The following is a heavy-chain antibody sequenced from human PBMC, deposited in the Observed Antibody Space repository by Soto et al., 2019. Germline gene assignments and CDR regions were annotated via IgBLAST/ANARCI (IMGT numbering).Heavy chain of an antibody. Sequence: EAQLVESGGGLVQPGRSLRLSCAGSGFIFDDFAIHWVRQAPGKGLEWVSGISWNSDSIGYADSVKGRFTISRDNAKNYLYLQMNSLRVEYTALYYCTKVGGLYDFWSGPLHFDLWGQGTLVTVSS. CDR3: TKVGGLYDFWSGPLHFDL. J-gene: IGHJ4*02. CDR1: GFIFDDFA. CDR2: ISWNSDSI. V-gene: IGHV3-9*01. D-gene: IGHD3-3*01.